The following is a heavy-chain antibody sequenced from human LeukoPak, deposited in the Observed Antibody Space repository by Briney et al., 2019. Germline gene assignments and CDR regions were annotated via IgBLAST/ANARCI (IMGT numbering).Heavy chain of an antibody. Sequence: GASVKVSCKVFGNTLTELSMHWVRQAPGKGLESMGGFAPEDGEAIYAQQFQGRLTMTEDTSTDTAYMELSSLTSEDTAVYYCRKGRRYQLYDYWGQGTLVTVSS. V-gene: IGHV1-24*01. CDR1: GNTLTELS. CDR2: FAPEDGEA. J-gene: IGHJ4*02. CDR3: RKGRRYQLYDY. D-gene: IGHD1-1*01.